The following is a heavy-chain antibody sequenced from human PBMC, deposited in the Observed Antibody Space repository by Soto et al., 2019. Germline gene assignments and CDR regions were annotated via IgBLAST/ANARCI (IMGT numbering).Heavy chain of an antibody. CDR3: ARGLYGYDSSGYYYYYGMDV. Sequence: AGGSLRLSCAASGFTFSNYGMHWVRQAPGKGLEWVALIWFDGSDKYYADSVKGRFTMSRDNSKNTVYLQMNSLRAEDTAMYYCARGLYGYDSSGYYYYYGMDVWGQGTTVTVSS. D-gene: IGHD3-22*01. CDR2: IWFDGSDK. CDR1: GFTFSNYG. J-gene: IGHJ6*02. V-gene: IGHV3-33*01.